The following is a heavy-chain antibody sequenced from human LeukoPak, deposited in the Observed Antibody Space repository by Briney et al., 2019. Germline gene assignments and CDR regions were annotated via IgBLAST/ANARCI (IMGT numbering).Heavy chain of an antibody. D-gene: IGHD5-12*01. J-gene: IGHJ4*02. CDR2: IYYSGST. CDR1: GGSISSYY. V-gene: IGHV4-59*01. Sequence: SETLSLTCTVSGGSISSYYWSWIRQPPGKGLEWIGYIYYSGSTNYNPSLKSRVTISVDTSKNQFSLKLSSVTAAETAVYYCARGSGYSGNERDYWGQGTLVSVSS. CDR3: ARGSGYSGNERDY.